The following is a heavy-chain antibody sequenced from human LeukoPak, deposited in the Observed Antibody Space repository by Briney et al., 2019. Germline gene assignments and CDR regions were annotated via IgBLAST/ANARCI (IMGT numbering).Heavy chain of an antibody. CDR2: IYPGDSRI. J-gene: IGHJ5*02. CDR1: GYSFTSYW. CDR3: ACRDLTSTWSFP. V-gene: IGHV5-51*01. D-gene: IGHD6-13*01. Sequence: GESLKISCRGFGYSFTSYWIGWVRQMPGKGMEWMGVIYPGDSRIRYNPSFQGQVTISVDKSISTAYLQWVSLKASDTAMYYCACRDLTSTWSFPWGQGTLVTVPS.